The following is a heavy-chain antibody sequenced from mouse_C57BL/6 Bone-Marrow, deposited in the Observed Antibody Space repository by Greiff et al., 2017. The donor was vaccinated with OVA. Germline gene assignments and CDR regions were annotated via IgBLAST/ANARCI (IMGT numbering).Heavy chain of an antibody. J-gene: IGHJ2*01. V-gene: IGHV1-19*01. CDR2: INPYNGGT. Sequence: VQLKQSGPVLVKPGASVKMSCKASGYTFTDYYMNWVKQSHGKSLEWIGVINPYNGGTSYNQKFKGKATLTVDKSSSTAYMELNSLTSEDSAVDYCARSGVTTGYFDYWGQGTTLTVSS. CDR1: GYTFTDYY. D-gene: IGHD2-2*01. CDR3: ARSGVTTGYFDY.